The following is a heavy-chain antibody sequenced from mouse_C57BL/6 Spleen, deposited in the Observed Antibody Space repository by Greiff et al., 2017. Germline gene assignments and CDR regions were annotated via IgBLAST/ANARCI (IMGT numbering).Heavy chain of an antibody. CDR3: ARHHLLNYAMDY. CDR2: FYPGSGSI. D-gene: IGHD1-1*01. V-gene: IGHV1-62-2*01. J-gene: IGHJ4*01. Sequence: QVQLQQSGAELVKPGASVKLSCKASGYTFTEYTIHWVKQRSGQGLEWLGWFYPGSGSIKYNEKFKDKATLTADKSSSTGYMELSRWTSEDVAVYFCARHHLLNYAMDYWGQGTSVTGSS. CDR1: GYTFTEYT.